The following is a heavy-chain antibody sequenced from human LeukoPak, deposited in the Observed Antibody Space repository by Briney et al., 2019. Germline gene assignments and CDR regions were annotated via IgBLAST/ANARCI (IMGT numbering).Heavy chain of an antibody. D-gene: IGHD5-18*01. Sequence: GGSLRLSCAASGFTFSNAWMSWVRQAPGKGLEWVGRIKSKTDGGTTDYAAPVKGRFTISRDDSKNTLYLQRNSLKTEDTAVYYCTTENPPWIQLWRWGQGTLVTVSS. CDR1: GFTFSNAW. CDR2: IKSKTDGGTT. J-gene: IGHJ4*02. V-gene: IGHV3-15*01. CDR3: TTENPPWIQLWR.